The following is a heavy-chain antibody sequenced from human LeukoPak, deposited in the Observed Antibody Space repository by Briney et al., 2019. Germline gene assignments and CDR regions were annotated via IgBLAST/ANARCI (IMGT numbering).Heavy chain of an antibody. J-gene: IGHJ3*02. D-gene: IGHD3-22*01. V-gene: IGHV3-21*03. CDR1: GFTFSSYS. CDR2: LFGSSTYK. CDR3: ARMDDSSGYAFDI. Sequence: NPGGSLRLSCAASGFTFSSYSMNWVRQAPGKGLEWVSSLFGSSTYKYYADSVKGRFTRSRDNAKHSLYLQMNSLRDEDTAVYYCARMDDSSGYAFDIWGQGTMVTVSS.